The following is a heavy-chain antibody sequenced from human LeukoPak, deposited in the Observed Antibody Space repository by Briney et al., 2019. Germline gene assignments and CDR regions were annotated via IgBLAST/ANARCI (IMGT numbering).Heavy chain of an antibody. CDR3: AKYYYDSSGYQAFDY. V-gene: IGHV3-23*01. Sequence: PGGSLRLSCAASGFTFSSYAMSWVRQAPGKGLEWVSAISGSGGSTYYADSVKGRLTISRDNSKNTLYLQMNSLRAEDTAVYYCAKYYYDSSGYQAFDYWGQGTLVTVSS. CDR2: ISGSGGST. CDR1: GFTFSSYA. J-gene: IGHJ4*02. D-gene: IGHD3-22*01.